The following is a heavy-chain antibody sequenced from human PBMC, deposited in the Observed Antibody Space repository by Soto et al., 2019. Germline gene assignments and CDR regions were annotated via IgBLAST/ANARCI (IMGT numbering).Heavy chain of an antibody. CDR3: ASRNSGWYFDY. CDR1: GFTFSNYA. CDR2: ISGSGGST. V-gene: IGHV3-23*01. J-gene: IGHJ4*02. Sequence: EVQLLESGGGLVQPGGSLRRSCAASGFTFSNYAMNWVRQAPGKGLEWVSVISGSGGSTYYADSVKGRFTISRDNSKNTLYLQMTSLRAEDTAVYYCASRNSGWYFDYWGQGTLVTVSS. D-gene: IGHD6-19*01.